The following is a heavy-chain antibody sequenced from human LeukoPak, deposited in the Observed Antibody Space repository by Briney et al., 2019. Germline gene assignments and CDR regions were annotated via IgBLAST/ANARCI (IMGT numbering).Heavy chain of an antibody. CDR2: ISYDGSNK. J-gene: IGHJ4*02. V-gene: IGHV3-30*03. CDR3: ARDFGIIAAAGHFDC. Sequence: PGRSLRLSCAASGFTFSGYGMHWVRQAPGKGLEWVAVISYDGSNKYYADSVKGRFTISRDNSKNTLYLQMNSLRAEDTAVYYCARDFGIIAAAGHFDCWGQGTLVTVSS. CDR1: GFTFSGYG. D-gene: IGHD6-13*01.